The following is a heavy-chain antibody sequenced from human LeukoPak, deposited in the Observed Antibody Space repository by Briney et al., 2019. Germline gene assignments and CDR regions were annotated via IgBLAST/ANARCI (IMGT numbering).Heavy chain of an antibody. CDR1: GYTFTIYY. J-gene: IGHJ6*04. V-gene: IGHV1-18*04. CDR2: ISAYNGNT. Sequence: ASVKVSFKASGYTFTIYYISWVRQAPGHGLEWMGWISAYNGNTKYAQKLQGRVTMTTDTSTSTAYMELRGLRYDDTAVYYCARAMGGDYGMDVWGKGTTVTVPS. D-gene: IGHD2-21*01. CDR3: ARAMGGDYGMDV.